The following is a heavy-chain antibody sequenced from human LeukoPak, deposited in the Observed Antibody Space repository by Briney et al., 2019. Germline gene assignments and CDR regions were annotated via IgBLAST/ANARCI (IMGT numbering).Heavy chain of an antibody. CDR2: IYTSGST. CDR1: GGSISSYY. D-gene: IGHD3-10*01. V-gene: IGHV4-4*07. CDR3: ARDPPARYGSGALDYYYYMDV. J-gene: IGHJ6*03. Sequence: KASETLSLTCTVSGGSISSYYWSWIRQPAGKGLEWIGRIYTSGSTNYNPSLKSRVTMSVDTSKNQFSLKLSSVTAADTAVYYCARDPPARYGSGALDYYYYMDVWGKGTTVTVSS.